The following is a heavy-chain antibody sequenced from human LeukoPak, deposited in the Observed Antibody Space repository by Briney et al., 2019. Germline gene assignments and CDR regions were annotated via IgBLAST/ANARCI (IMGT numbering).Heavy chain of an antibody. V-gene: IGHV3-30-3*01. CDR2: ISFDGTKK. CDR1: GGSINYG. D-gene: IGHD2-2*01. CDR3: ASLATIIIVPTATPHDYFDP. J-gene: IGHJ5*02. Sequence: LSLTCTVSGGSINYGGWIRQAPGKGLEWVAFISFDGTKKYYADSLKGRFTISRDNSKNTLSLQMNSLRVEDTAVYYCASLATIIIVPTATPHDYFDPWGQGTVVTVSS.